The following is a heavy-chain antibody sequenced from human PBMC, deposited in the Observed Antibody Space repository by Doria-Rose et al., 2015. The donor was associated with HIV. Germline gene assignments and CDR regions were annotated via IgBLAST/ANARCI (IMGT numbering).Heavy chain of an antibody. J-gene: IGHJ6*02. CDR2: IYYSGST. V-gene: IGHV4-39*07. CDR3: ARETNDYQYYYYYGMDA. CDR1: GGSISSSSYY. D-gene: IGHD4-17*01. Sequence: SETLSLTCTVSGGSISSSSYYWGWIRQPPGKGPEWIESIYYSGSTYYNPSLKSRVTISVDTSKNQFSLKLSSVTAADTAVYYCARETNDYQYYYYYGMDAWGQGTTVTVSS.